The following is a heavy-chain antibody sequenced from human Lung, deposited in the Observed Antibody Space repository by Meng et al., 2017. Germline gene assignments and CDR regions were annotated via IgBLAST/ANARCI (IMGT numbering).Heavy chain of an antibody. J-gene: IGHJ4*02. D-gene: IGHD4-11*01. V-gene: IGHV4-34*01. CDR3: ARGPTTMAHDFDY. CDR1: GGSFSDYY. Sequence: QVQRQRWGAVLLEPSETLSLPCVVSGGSFSDYYWSWVRHPPGKGLGGIGEINHSGSTNYNPSLESRATISVDTSQNNLSLKLSSVTAADSAVYYCARGPTTMAHDFDYWGQGTLVTVSS. CDR2: INHSGST.